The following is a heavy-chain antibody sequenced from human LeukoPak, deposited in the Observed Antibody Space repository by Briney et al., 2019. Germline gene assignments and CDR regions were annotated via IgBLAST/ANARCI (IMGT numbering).Heavy chain of an antibody. CDR3: ARGSYSRGQGSPFDY. V-gene: IGHV7-4-1*02. CDR2: INTNTGNP. CDR1: GYTFINYP. Sequence: ASVKVSCKASGYTFINYPMIWVRQAPGQGLEWMGSINTNTGNPTYAQGFTGRFVFSLDTSVGTTYLQIISLKSEDTAVYYCARGSYSRGQGSPFDYWGQGTLVTVSS. D-gene: IGHD6-19*01. J-gene: IGHJ4*02.